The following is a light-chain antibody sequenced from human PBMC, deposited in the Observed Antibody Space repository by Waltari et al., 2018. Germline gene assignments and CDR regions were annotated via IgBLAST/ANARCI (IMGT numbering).Light chain of an antibody. V-gene: IGLV3-10*01. Sequence: SYALPKPPSVSVSPGQTPRSTCSRHESQRTYPSWFQQKTGQAPRLVIYEDTKRPSGIPERFSGSSSGTVATLTITGAQVDDEADYYCYSSDSTGLRVFGGGTTVVVL. CDR3: YSSDSTGLRV. CDR2: EDT. CDR1: ESQRTY. J-gene: IGLJ1*01.